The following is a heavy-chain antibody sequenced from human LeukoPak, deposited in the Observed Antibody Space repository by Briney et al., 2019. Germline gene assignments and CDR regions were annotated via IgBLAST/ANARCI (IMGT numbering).Heavy chain of an antibody. CDR1: GGSFSGYY. Sequence: MPSETLSLTCAVYGGSFSGYYRSWIRQPPGKGLEWIGEINHSGSTNYNPSLKSRVTISVDTSKNQFSLKLSSVTAADMAVYYCARGIRSYYDSSGIYYFDYWGQGTLVTVSS. D-gene: IGHD3-22*01. J-gene: IGHJ4*02. V-gene: IGHV4-34*01. CDR2: INHSGST. CDR3: ARGIRSYYDSSGIYYFDY.